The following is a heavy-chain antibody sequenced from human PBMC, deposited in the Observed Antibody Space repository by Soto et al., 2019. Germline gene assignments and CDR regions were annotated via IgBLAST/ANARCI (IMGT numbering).Heavy chain of an antibody. CDR3: ASLGPPRYCSGGSCYRWGMNNWFDP. Sequence: SETLSLTCSVSGDSISTVDYFWAWIRQPPGQALEYIGYIYKSATTYYNPSFESRVAISLDTSKSQFSLNVTSVTAADTAVYYCASLGPPRYCSGGSCYRWGMNNWFDPWGQGTLVTVS. J-gene: IGHJ5*02. CDR1: GDSISTVDYF. D-gene: IGHD2-15*01. V-gene: IGHV4-30-4*02. CDR2: IYKSATT.